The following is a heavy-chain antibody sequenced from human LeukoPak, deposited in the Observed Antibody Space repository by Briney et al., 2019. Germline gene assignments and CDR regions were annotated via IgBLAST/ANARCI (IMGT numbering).Heavy chain of an antibody. Sequence: GRSLRLSCAASGFTFSSYGMHWVRQAPGKGLEWVAVISYDGSNKYYADSVKGRFTISRDNSENTLYLQMNSLRAEDTAVYYCAKVGPYSTSAEYYFDYWGQGTLVTVSS. CDR3: AKVGPYSTSAEYYFDY. CDR1: GFTFSSYG. V-gene: IGHV3-30*18. CDR2: ISYDGSNK. D-gene: IGHD6-13*01. J-gene: IGHJ4*02.